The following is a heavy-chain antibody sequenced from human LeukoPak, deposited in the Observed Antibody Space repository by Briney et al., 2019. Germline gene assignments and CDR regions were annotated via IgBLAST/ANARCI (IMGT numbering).Heavy chain of an antibody. Sequence: KPSQTLSLTCTVSGGSISSGGYYWSWIRQHPGKGLEWIGYIYYNGSTYYNPSLKSRVTISVDTSKNQFSLKLSSVTAADTAVYYCARDSLGVWGSYPTFDYWGQGTLVTVSS. J-gene: IGHJ4*02. CDR1: GGSISSGGYY. CDR3: ARDSLGVWGSYPTFDY. CDR2: IYYNGST. D-gene: IGHD3-16*02. V-gene: IGHV4-31*03.